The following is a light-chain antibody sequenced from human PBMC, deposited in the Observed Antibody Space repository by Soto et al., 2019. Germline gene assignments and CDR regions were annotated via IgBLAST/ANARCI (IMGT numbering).Light chain of an antibody. Sequence: DIQMTQSPSTLSASVGDRVTITCRASQSITTWLAWYQQKPGRAPKLLIYDASSLERGVPLRFSGSGSGREFNLTTSSLQPDDFATYYCQQYNSFWTFGQGTKVEIK. CDR1: QSITTW. J-gene: IGKJ1*01. CDR2: DAS. V-gene: IGKV1-5*01. CDR3: QQYNSFWT.